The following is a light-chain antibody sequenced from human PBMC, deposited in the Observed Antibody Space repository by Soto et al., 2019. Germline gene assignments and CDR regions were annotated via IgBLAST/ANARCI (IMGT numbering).Light chain of an antibody. CDR1: HDSTNA. CDR2: DAS. V-gene: IGKV1-33*01. J-gene: IGKJ5*01. Sequence: DSHITHSPSSLSAALGYRFIITCQSSHDSTNALNWYQQRPGKPPKLLIYDASYLEPGVTSRFSGSGSGTHFTFTISSLQPEDGATYYCQQNDDLPITFGQGTRLEIK. CDR3: QQNDDLPIT.